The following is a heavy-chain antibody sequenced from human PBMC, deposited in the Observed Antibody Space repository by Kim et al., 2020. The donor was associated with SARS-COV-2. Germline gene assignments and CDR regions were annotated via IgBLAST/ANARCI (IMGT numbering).Heavy chain of an antibody. V-gene: IGHV3-23*01. Sequence: GSRYYAASVKGRFTISRDNSKNTLYLQMSSLRAEDTAVYYCAKGDTAMAAWGQGTLVTVSS. J-gene: IGHJ5*02. CDR2: GSR. CDR3: AKGDTAMAA. D-gene: IGHD5-18*01.